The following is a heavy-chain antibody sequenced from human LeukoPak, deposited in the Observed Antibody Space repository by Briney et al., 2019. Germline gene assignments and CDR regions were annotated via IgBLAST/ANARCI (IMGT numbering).Heavy chain of an antibody. CDR2: INPNSGGT. V-gene: IGHV1-2*02. CDR1: GYTFTGYY. J-gene: IGHJ4*02. D-gene: IGHD3-22*01. CDR3: ARATSYYDSSGYYG. Sequence: ASVKVSCKASGYTFTGYYMHWVRQAPGQGLEWMGWINPNSGGTNYAQKFQGRVTMTRDTSISTAYMELSRLRSDDTAVYYCARATSYYDSSGYYGWGQGTLVTVSS.